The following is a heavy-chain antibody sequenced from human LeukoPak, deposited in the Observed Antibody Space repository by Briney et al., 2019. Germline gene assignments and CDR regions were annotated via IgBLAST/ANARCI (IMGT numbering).Heavy chain of an antibody. Sequence: GGSLRLSCAASGFTFSSYSMNWVRQAPGKGLEWVSSISSSSSYIYYADSVKGRFTISRDNAKNSLYLQMNSLRAEDTAVYYCARDGVREDIVVVPASSYFDHWGQGTLVTVSS. CDR3: ARDGVREDIVVVPASSYFDH. CDR2: ISSSSSYI. J-gene: IGHJ4*02. D-gene: IGHD2-2*01. V-gene: IGHV3-21*01. CDR1: GFTFSSYS.